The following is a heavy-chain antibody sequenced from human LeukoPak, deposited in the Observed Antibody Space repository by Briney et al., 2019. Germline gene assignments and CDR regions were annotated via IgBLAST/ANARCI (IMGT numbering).Heavy chain of an antibody. J-gene: IGHJ4*02. CDR3: AKAHQRSITMIVSFGY. V-gene: IGHV3-9*01. CDR2: ISWNSGSI. Sequence: AGGSLRLSCAASGFTFDDYAMHWVRQAPGKGLEWVSGISWNSGSIGYADSVKGRFTISRDNAKNSLYLQMNSLRAEDTALYYCAKAHQRSITMIVSFGYWGQGTLVTVSS. D-gene: IGHD3-22*01. CDR1: GFTFDDYA.